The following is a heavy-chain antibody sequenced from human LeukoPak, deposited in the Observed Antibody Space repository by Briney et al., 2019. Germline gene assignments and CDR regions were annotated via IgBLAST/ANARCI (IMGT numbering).Heavy chain of an antibody. CDR1: GFTFRDYD. V-gene: IGHV3-11*04. Sequence: PGGALRLSCAVSGFTFRDYDMSWIRQAPGKGLEWVSKISGSGGNTIYYAESVKGRFTISRDNAKNSLYLQMNSLRAEDTAVYYCNVGYSYACAFDYWGQGTLVTVSS. CDR3: NVGYSYACAFDY. CDR2: ISGSGGNTI. J-gene: IGHJ4*02. D-gene: IGHD5-18*01.